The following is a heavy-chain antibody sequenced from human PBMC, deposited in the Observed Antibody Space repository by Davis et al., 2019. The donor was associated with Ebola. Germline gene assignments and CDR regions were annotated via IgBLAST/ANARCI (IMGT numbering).Heavy chain of an antibody. D-gene: IGHD4-17*01. CDR1: GYTFTGYY. Sequence: ASVKVSCKASGYTFTGYYMHWVRQAPGQGLEWMGIINPSGGSTSYAQKFQGRVTMTTDTSTSTAYMELRSLRSDDTAVYYCASDDYGDLSFHYWGQGTLVTVSS. V-gene: IGHV1-46*01. CDR2: INPSGGST. CDR3: ASDDYGDLSFHY. J-gene: IGHJ4*02.